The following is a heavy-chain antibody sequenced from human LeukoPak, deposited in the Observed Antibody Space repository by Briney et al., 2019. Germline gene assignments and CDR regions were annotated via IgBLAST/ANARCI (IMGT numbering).Heavy chain of an antibody. CDR2: IYTSGGT. Sequence: KTSETLSLTCTVSGGSISSGNYYWSWIRQPAGKGLEWIGRIYTSGGTNYNPSLKSRVTMSVDTSKNQFSLKLSSVTAADTAVYYCARVGGYYYDSSGYFSIWGQGTLVTVSS. CDR3: ARVGGYYYDSSGYFSI. CDR1: GGSISSGNYY. D-gene: IGHD3-22*01. J-gene: IGHJ4*02. V-gene: IGHV4-61*02.